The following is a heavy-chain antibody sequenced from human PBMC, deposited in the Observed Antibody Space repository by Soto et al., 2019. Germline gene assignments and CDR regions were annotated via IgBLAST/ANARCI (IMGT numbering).Heavy chain of an antibody. J-gene: IGHJ6*03. CDR3: TTVDIVVVPAAIIGGGYYYYYMDV. CDR2: IKSKTDGGTT. Sequence: GGSLRLSCAASGFTFSNAWMSWVRQAPGKGLEWVGRIKSKTDGGTTDYAAPVKGRFTISRDDSKNTLYLQMNSLKTEDTAVYYCTTVDIVVVPAAIIGGGYYYYYMDVWGKGTTVTVSS. D-gene: IGHD2-2*01. V-gene: IGHV3-15*01. CDR1: GFTFSNAW.